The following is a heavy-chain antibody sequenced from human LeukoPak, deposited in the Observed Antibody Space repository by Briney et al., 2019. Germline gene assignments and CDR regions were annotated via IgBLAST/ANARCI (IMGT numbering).Heavy chain of an antibody. V-gene: IGHV3-7*04. D-gene: IGHD1-1*01. J-gene: IGHJ4*02. Sequence: PGGSLRLSCAASGFTFSTCWMTWVRQAPGKGPEWVANIKEDGSATYYVDSAKGRFTISRDNAKKSLYLQMNSLRAEDTAVYYCARDSPGYLAYDSWGQGTLVTVSS. CDR1: GFTFSTCW. CDR3: ARDSPGYLAYDS. CDR2: IKEDGSAT.